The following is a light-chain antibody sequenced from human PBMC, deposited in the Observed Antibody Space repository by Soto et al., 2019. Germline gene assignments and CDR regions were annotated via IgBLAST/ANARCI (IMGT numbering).Light chain of an antibody. CDR3: QQRGKWPST. J-gene: IGKJ2*02. Sequence: ETVLTQSPGTLSLSPGERATLFCRASQTVDRYVAWYQQKVGQAPRLLIYDAYTRATGVGARFTGSGSATDFSLTITSLEPEDFAVYYCQQRGKWPSTFGPGTKVDNK. V-gene: IGKV3-11*01. CDR2: DAY. CDR1: QTVDRY.